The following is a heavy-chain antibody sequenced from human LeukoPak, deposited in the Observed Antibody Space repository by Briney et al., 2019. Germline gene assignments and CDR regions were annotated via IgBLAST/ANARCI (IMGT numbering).Heavy chain of an antibody. Sequence: PSQTLSLTCTVSGGSISSGSYYWSWIRQPAGKGLEWIGRIYTSGSTNNNPSLKSRVTISVDTSKNQFSLKLSSVTAADTAVYYCARVALLNFLARHHGYFDLWGRGTLVTVSS. V-gene: IGHV4-61*02. D-gene: IGHD2/OR15-2a*01. CDR2: IYTSGST. J-gene: IGHJ2*01. CDR1: GGSISSGSYY. CDR3: ARVALLNFLARHHGYFDL.